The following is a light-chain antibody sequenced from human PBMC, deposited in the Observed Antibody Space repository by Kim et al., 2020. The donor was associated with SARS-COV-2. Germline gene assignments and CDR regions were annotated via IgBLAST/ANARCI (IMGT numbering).Light chain of an antibody. V-gene: IGKV3-15*01. J-gene: IGKJ4*02. CDR3: QKYNNWPPLM. CDR1: QSVRSSY. Sequence: PGERDPLSCRDSQSVRSSYLALYQQKSGQAPSLLNYGASSRATGITARFSGSGSGTDFTLTMNSLQSEDFAVYYCQKYNNWPPLMFGGGTKVDIK. CDR2: GAS.